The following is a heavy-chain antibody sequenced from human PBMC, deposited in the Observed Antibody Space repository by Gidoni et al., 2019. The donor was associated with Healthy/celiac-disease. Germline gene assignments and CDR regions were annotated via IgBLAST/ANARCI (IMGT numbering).Heavy chain of an antibody. J-gene: IGHJ5*02. CDR3: ARGDTAMATGGWFDP. V-gene: IGHV1-46*01. D-gene: IGHD5-18*01. CDR2: INPSGGST. Sequence: QVQLVQSGAAVKKPGASVTVSCKASGYTFTSYYMHWVRQAPGQGLEWMGIINPSGGSTSYAQKFQGRVTMTRDTSTSTVYMELSSLRSEDTAVYYCARGDTAMATGGWFDPWGQGTLVTVSS. CDR1: GYTFTSYY.